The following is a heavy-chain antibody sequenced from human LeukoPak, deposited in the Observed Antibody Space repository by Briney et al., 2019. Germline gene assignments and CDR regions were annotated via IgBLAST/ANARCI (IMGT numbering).Heavy chain of an antibody. D-gene: IGHD6-19*01. CDR3: ARAPRYSSGWFKTAYYYYMDV. V-gene: IGHV1-69*13. CDR1: GFTFTSYG. Sequence: SVKVSCKTSGFTFTSYGISWVRQAPGQGLEWMGGIIPIFGTANYAQKFQGRVTITADESTSTAYMELSSLRSEDTAVYYCARAPRYSSGWFKTAYYYYMDVWGKGTTVTISS. J-gene: IGHJ6*03. CDR2: IIPIFGTA.